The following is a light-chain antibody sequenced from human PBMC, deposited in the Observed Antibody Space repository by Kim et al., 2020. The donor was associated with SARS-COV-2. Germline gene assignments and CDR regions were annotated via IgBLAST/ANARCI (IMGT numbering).Light chain of an antibody. V-gene: IGLV1-47*01. J-gene: IGLJ3*02. CDR3: AAWDDSLSGRV. Sequence: GQRVTIACAGSTPNIRINYEYWYQQLPGTAPKLLIYRNNQRPSGVPDRFSGSKSGTSASLAISGLRSEDEADYYCAAWDDSLSGRVFGGGTKLTVL. CDR2: RNN. CDR1: TPNIRINY.